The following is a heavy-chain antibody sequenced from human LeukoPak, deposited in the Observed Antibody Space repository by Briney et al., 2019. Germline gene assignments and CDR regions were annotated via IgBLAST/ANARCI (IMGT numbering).Heavy chain of an antibody. CDR1: GFIFSTYN. J-gene: IGHJ6*03. CDR2: ITSSGREI. D-gene: IGHD5-12*01. V-gene: IGHV3-21*01. CDR3: ARDPYNGAYGNDYYYYMDA. Sequence: GGSLRLSCAASGFIFSTYNMNWVRQAPGKALEWVSSITSSGREIFYIDSVKGRFTISRDNAEKSLYLQMDSLRAEDTAVYFCARDPYNGAYGNDYYYYMDAWGKGTTVTVSS.